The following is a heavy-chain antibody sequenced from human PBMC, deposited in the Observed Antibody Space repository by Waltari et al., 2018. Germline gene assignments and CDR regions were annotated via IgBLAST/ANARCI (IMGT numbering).Heavy chain of an antibody. CDR3: ARGPLRFRWLQFVAFDI. D-gene: IGHD5-12*01. V-gene: IGHV4-34*01. CDR2: INHSGST. J-gene: IGHJ3*02. CDR1: GGSFSGYY. Sequence: QVQLQQWGAGLLKPSETLSLTCAVYGGSFSGYYWSWTRQPPWKGLEWIGEINHSGSTNYNPSLKSRVTISVDTSKNQFSLKLSSVTAADTAVYYCARGPLRFRWLQFVAFDIWGQGTMVTVSS.